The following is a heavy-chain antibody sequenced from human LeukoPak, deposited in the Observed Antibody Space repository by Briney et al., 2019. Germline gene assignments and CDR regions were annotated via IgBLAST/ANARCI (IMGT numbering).Heavy chain of an antibody. V-gene: IGHV4-34*01. CDR1: GGSFSGYH. J-gene: IGHJ4*02. Sequence: SETLSLTCAVYGGSFSGYHWSWIRQPPGKGLEWIGEINHSGSTNYNPSLKSRVTISVDTSKNQFSLKLSSVTAADTAVYYCARSGPVTKIDYWGQGTLVTVSS. CDR3: ARSGPVTKIDY. D-gene: IGHD3-10*01. CDR2: INHSGST.